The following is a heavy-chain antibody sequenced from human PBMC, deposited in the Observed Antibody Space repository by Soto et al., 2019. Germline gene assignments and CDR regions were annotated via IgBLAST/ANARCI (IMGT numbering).Heavy chain of an antibody. Sequence: GGSLRLSCAASGFTFSSYAMHWVRQAPGKGLERVAFISYDGSNIYYADSVKGRFTISRDNSKNTLYLQMNSLRAEDTAVYYCARDRVKYSSSSDGMDVWGQGTTVTVSS. CDR1: GFTFSSYA. CDR2: ISYDGSNI. J-gene: IGHJ6*02. V-gene: IGHV3-30-3*01. D-gene: IGHD6-6*01. CDR3: ARDRVKYSSSSDGMDV.